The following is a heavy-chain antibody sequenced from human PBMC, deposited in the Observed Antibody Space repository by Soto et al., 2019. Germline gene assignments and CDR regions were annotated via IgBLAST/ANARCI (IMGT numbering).Heavy chain of an antibody. CDR3: AKDPSTGSADY. V-gene: IGHV3-23*01. CDR1: GFILSNYA. J-gene: IGHJ4*02. D-gene: IGHD3-9*01. Sequence: GGSLRLSCTASGFILSNYAMNWVRQAPGKGLEWVSTLSKDGANEHYADSVKGRFTISRDGSKNTLYLQMNSLRAEDTAMYYCAKDPSTGSADYWGQGTQVTVSS. CDR2: LSKDGANE.